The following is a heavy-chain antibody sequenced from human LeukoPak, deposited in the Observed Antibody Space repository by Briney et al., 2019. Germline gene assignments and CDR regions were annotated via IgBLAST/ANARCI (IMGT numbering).Heavy chain of an antibody. V-gene: IGHV4-59*01. Sequence: PSETLSLTCTVSGGSISSYYWSWIRQPPGKGLEWIGYIYYSGSTNYNPSLKSRVTISVDTSKNQFSLKLSSVTAADTAVHYCARGLYIAAAGPYYFDYWGQGTLVTVSS. CDR3: ARGLYIAAAGPYYFDY. D-gene: IGHD6-13*01. J-gene: IGHJ4*02. CDR1: GGSISSYY. CDR2: IYYSGST.